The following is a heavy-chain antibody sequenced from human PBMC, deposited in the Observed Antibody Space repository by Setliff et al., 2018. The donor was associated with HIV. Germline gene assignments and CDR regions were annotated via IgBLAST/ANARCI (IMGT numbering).Heavy chain of an antibody. V-gene: IGHV1-18*01. Sequence: ASVKVSCKASGYTFTNYGISWVRQAPGQGLEWMGWISVYNGNTNYAQKLQGRVTMTRNTSISTAYMELSSLRSEDTAVYYCARFPVLGGMDVWGQGTTVTVSS. CDR2: ISVYNGNT. CDR1: GYTFTNYG. J-gene: IGHJ6*02. CDR3: ARFPVLGGMDV. D-gene: IGHD1-20*01.